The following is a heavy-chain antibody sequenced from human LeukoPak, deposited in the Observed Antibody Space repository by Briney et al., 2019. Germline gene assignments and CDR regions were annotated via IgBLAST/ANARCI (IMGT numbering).Heavy chain of an antibody. J-gene: IGHJ4*02. V-gene: IGHV3-30*03. D-gene: IGHD4-17*01. CDR2: ISYDGSNK. CDR1: GFTFSSYG. Sequence: GGSLRLSCAASGFTFSSYGMHWVRQAPGKGLEWVAVISYDGSNKYYADSVKGRFTISRDNSKNTLYLQMNSLRAEDTAVYYCARGADYGDYELDYWGQGTLVTVSS. CDR3: ARGADYGDYELDY.